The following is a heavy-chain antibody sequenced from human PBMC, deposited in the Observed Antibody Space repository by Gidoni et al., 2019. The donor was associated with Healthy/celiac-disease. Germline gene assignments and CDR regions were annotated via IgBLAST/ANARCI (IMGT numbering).Heavy chain of an antibody. Sequence: EVQLVESGGGLVQPGRSLRLSCAASGFTFDDYAMHWVRQAPGKGLEWVSGISWKSGSIGYADSVKGRFTISRDNAKNSLYLQMNSLRAEDTALYYCAKAGSSGCFDYWGQGTLVTVSS. CDR2: ISWKSGSI. CDR1: GFTFDDYA. CDR3: AKAGSSGCFDY. D-gene: IGHD6-19*01. J-gene: IGHJ4*02. V-gene: IGHV3-9*01.